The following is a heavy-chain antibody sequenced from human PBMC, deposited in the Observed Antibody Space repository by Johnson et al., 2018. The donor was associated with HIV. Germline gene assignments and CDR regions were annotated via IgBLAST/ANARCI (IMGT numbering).Heavy chain of an antibody. CDR2: ISYDGSNK. CDR1: GFTFSSYA. D-gene: IGHD3-22*01. Sequence: QVQLLESGGGVVQPGRSLRLSCAASGFTFSSYAMHWVRQAPGKGLEWVAVISYDGSNKYYADSVKGRFTISRDNSKNTLYLQMNSLRAEDTAVYYCARGGTMIVVVITYDAFDIWGQGTMVTVSS. J-gene: IGHJ3*02. V-gene: IGHV3-30*04. CDR3: ARGGTMIVVVITYDAFDI.